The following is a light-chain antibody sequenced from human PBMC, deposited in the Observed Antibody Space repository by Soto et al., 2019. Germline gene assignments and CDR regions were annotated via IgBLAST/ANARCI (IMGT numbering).Light chain of an antibody. CDR3: QKYNSAPPFA. CDR1: QDIRNY. Sequence: DIQMNQSPSSLSASVGDRVTITCRASQDIRNYLAWYQQKPGEVPKLLIFSASTLQPGVPPRFSGSGSGTDFTLTISSLQPEDVATYYCQKYNSAPPFAFGPGTKVDI. V-gene: IGKV1-27*01. CDR2: SAS. J-gene: IGKJ3*01.